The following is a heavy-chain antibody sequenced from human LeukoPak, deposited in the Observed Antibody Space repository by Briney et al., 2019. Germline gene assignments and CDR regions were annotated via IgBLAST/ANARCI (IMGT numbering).Heavy chain of an antibody. V-gene: IGHV3-7*04. D-gene: IGHD3-10*01. CDR1: GFSFSGFW. CDR3: ARDGTMVRGVMNY. CDR2: INEDGSEK. Sequence: GGSLRLSCAASGFSFSGFWMSWVRQAPGKGLEWVANINEDGSEKYFVDPVKGRFTISRDNAKNSLYLQMNSLRAEDTAVYYCARDGTMVRGVMNYWGQGTLVTVSS. J-gene: IGHJ4*02.